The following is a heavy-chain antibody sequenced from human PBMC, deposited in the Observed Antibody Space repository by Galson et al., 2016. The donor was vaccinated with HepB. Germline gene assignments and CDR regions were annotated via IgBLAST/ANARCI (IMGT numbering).Heavy chain of an antibody. CDR1: GFTFSSNA. D-gene: IGHD2-21*02. Sequence: SLRLSCAVSGFTFSSNAMSWVRQAPGKGLEWVSGISGTGSATYHADAVTGRFTISRDNSKNTLYLQMNSLRAEDTGLYYCTKGGRVTATQEYYFDYWGQGTLVTVSS. J-gene: IGHJ4*02. CDR2: ISGTGSAT. CDR3: TKGGRVTATQEYYFDY. V-gene: IGHV3-23*01.